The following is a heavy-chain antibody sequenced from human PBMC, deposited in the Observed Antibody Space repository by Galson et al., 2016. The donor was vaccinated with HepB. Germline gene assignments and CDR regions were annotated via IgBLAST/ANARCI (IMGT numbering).Heavy chain of an antibody. CDR2: ISGSGSNT. D-gene: IGHD4-17*01. V-gene: IGHV3-23*01. CDR3: AKDQGTYGIFYFDY. J-gene: IGHJ4*02. CDR1: GFTFRLYA. Sequence: SLRLSCAASGFTFRLYAMNWVRQAPGKGLEWVSSISGSGSNTSYADSVKGRFTISRDNSKNTLFLQINSLRAEDTAIYYCAKDQGTYGIFYFDYWGQGALVSVSS.